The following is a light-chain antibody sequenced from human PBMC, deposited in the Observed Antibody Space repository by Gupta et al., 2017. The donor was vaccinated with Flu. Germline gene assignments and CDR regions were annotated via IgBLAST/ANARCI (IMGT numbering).Light chain of an antibody. CDR1: QSVLYSYNNKNY. V-gene: IGKV4-1*01. CDR3: HQDDCTPET. J-gene: IGKJ1*01. CDR2: WAS. Sequence: DIVMTQSPDPLAVSLGERATINCKSSQSVLYSYNNKNYLAWYQQKPGQPPKLLIYWASTRESGVPDRFSGSGSGTDFTLTISSLQAEDVAVYYCHQDDCTPETFGQGTKVEIK.